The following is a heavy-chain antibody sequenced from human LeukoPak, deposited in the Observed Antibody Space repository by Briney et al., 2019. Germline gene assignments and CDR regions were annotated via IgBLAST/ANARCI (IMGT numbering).Heavy chain of an antibody. CDR3: ARSYYDSSGYYFDAFDI. D-gene: IGHD3-22*01. Sequence: SVKVSCKASGGTFSSYALSWVRQAPGQGLEWMGGIIPIFGTANYAQKFQARVTITTDESTSTAYMELSSLRSEDTAVYYCARSYYDSSGYYFDAFDIWGQGTMVTVCS. J-gene: IGHJ3*02. V-gene: IGHV1-69*05. CDR1: GGTFSSYA. CDR2: IIPIFGTA.